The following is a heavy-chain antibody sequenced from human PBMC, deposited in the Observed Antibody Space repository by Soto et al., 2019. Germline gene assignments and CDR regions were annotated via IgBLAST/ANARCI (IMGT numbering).Heavy chain of an antibody. D-gene: IGHD4-4*01. CDR1: GYSFATYW. J-gene: IGHJ3*02. Sequence: PGESLKISCKGSGYSFATYWIGWVRQMPGKGLEWMGIIYPGDSDTRFSPSFQGQVTISADKSISTAYLQWISLKASDTAMYYCARSMTTVTTDGAFDIWGQGIMVTVSS. CDR3: ARSMTTVTTDGAFDI. CDR2: IYPGDSDT. V-gene: IGHV5-51*01.